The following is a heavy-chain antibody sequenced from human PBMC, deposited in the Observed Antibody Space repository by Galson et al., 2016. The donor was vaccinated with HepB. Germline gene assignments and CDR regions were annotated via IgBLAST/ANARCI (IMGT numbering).Heavy chain of an antibody. V-gene: IGHV4-59*08. CDR3: AGGWQFDY. CDR1: GGSISNYY. CDR2: VPYSGSA. Sequence: SETLSLTCSVSGGSISNYYCSWIRQSPGKGLEWIGYVPYSGSAKYNPSLKSRATISVDTSNNQFSLRLSSVTVADTAVYYCAGGWQFDYWGQGTLVTVAP. J-gene: IGHJ4*02. D-gene: IGHD6-19*01.